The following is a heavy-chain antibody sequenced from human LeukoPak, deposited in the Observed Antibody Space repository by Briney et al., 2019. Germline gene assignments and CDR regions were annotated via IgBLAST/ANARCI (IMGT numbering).Heavy chain of an antibody. CDR1: GFTFSDTL. CDR2: IKPDGSEK. Sequence: PGGSQRLSCAASGFTFSDTLMTWVRQAPGKGLEWVATIKPDGSEKDYVDSVRGRFTISRVNAENSLYLQMNSLRAEDTAVYHCTKGGYSTSWYWIYWGQGTLVTVSS. J-gene: IGHJ4*02. V-gene: IGHV3-7*03. D-gene: IGHD6-13*01. CDR3: TKGGYSTSWYWIY.